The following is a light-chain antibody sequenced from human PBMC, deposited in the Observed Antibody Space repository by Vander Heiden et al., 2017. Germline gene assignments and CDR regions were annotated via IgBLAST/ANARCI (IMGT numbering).Light chain of an antibody. Sequence: QSVLTQPPSVSGAPGQRVTISCTGSSSNIGAGYDVHWYQQLPGTAPKLPIYGNSNRPSGVPDRFSGSKSGTSASLAITGLQADDEADYYCQSYDSSLSGSDVVFGGGTKLTVL. V-gene: IGLV1-40*01. CDR1: SSNIGAGYD. CDR3: QSYDSSLSGSDVV. J-gene: IGLJ2*01. CDR2: GNS.